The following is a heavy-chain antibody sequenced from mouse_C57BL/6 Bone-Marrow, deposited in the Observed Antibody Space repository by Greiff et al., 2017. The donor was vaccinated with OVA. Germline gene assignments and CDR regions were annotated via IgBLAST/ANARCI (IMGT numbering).Heavy chain of an antibody. CDR3: ARSRWLLRDYAMDY. V-gene: IGHV1-50*01. CDR2: IDPSDSYT. J-gene: IGHJ4*01. Sequence: VQLQQSGAELVKPGASVKLSCKASGYTFTSYWMQWVKQRPGQGLEWIGEIDPSDSYTNYNQKFKGKATLTVDTSSSTAYMQLSSLTSEDSAVYYCARSRWLLRDYAMDYWGQGTSVTVSS. D-gene: IGHD2-3*01. CDR1: GYTFTSYW.